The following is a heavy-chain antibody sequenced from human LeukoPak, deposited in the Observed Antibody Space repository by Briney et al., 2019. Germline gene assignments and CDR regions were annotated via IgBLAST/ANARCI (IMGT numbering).Heavy chain of an antibody. CDR1: GGSFSGYY. Sequence: PSETLSLTCAVYGGSFSGYYWSWIRQPPGKGLEWIGEINHSGSTNYNPSLKSRVTISVDTSKNQFSLKLSSVTAADTAVYYCARAFYFLGYCSSTSCSPHRLNWFDPWGQGTLVTVSS. CDR2: INHSGST. CDR3: ARAFYFLGYCSSTSCSPHRLNWFDP. D-gene: IGHD2-2*01. J-gene: IGHJ5*02. V-gene: IGHV4-34*01.